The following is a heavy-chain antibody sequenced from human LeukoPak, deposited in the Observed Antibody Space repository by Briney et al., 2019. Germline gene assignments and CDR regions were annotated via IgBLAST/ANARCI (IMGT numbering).Heavy chain of an antibody. J-gene: IGHJ4*02. V-gene: IGHV4-59*03. CDR2: IYYRGST. D-gene: IGHD1-26*01. Sequence: SETLSLTCTVSGGSISSDYWSWIRQPPGKGLEWIGYIYYRGSTNYNPSLKSRVTISVDTSKNQFSLKLTSVTAADTAVYYCVRDRELTYWGQGTLVTVSS. CDR1: GGSISSDY. CDR3: VRDRELTY.